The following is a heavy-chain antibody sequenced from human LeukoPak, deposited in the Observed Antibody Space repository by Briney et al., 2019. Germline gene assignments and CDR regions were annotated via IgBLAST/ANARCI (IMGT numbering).Heavy chain of an antibody. CDR1: GFTFSSYS. Sequence: PGGSLRLSCAASGFTFSSYSMNWVRQAPGKGLEWVSSISSSSSYIYYADSEKGRFTISRDNAKNSLYLQMNSLRAEDTAVYYCARRSQHDLNGAFDIWGQGTMVTVSS. V-gene: IGHV3-21*01. D-gene: IGHD2-8*01. CDR2: ISSSSSYI. J-gene: IGHJ3*02. CDR3: ARRSQHDLNGAFDI.